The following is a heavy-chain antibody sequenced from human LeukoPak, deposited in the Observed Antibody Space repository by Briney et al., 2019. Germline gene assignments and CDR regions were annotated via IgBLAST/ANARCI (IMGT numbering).Heavy chain of an antibody. CDR1: GGSFSGYY. J-gene: IGHJ6*03. V-gene: IGHV4-34*01. CDR3: ARGGYYDSSGYYDTNTYYYYYMDV. CDR2: INHSGST. Sequence: PSETLSLTCAVYGGSFSGYYWSWIRQPPGKGLEWIGEINHSGSTNYSPSLKSRVTISVNTSKNQFSLKLTSVTAADTAVYYCARGGYYDSSGYYDTNTYYYYYMDVWGKGTTVTVSS. D-gene: IGHD3-22*01.